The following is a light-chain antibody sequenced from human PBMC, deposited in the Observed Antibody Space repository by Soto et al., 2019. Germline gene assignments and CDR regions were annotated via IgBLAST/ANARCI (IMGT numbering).Light chain of an antibody. CDR3: QQLNSDPLT. J-gene: IGKJ4*01. CDR1: QGISSY. V-gene: IGKV1-9*01. Sequence: IQLTQSPSSLSASVGDRVTITCRASQGISSYLAWYQQKPGKAPKLLIYAASTLQSGVPSRFSGSGSGTDFTLTISSLQPEDFATYYYQQLNSDPLTFGGGTKVEIK. CDR2: AAS.